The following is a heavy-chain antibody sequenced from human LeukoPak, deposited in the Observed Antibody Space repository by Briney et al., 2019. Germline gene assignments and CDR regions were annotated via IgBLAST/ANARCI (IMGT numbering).Heavy chain of an antibody. CDR2: ISYDGSNK. D-gene: IGHD1-26*01. CDR3: AKVGSSGSYRGSFDY. J-gene: IGHJ4*02. CDR1: GFTFSSYG. V-gene: IGHV3-30*18. Sequence: PGSSLRLSCAASGFTFSSYGMHWVRQAPGKGLEWVAVISYDGSNKYYADSVKGRFTISRDNSKNTLYLQMNSLRAEDTAVYYCAKVGSSGSYRGSFDYWGQGTLVTVSS.